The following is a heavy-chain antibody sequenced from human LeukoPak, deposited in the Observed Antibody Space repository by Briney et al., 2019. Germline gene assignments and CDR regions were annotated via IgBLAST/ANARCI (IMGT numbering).Heavy chain of an antibody. CDR1: GFIFSSYW. CDR3: ARDDGSSSWSRGAFDI. D-gene: IGHD6-13*01. Sequence: GGSLRLSCEASGFIFSSYWMHWVRRVPGKGLVWVSGINGDGSITNYAGSVKGRFTISRDNAKNTLYLQMNSLRAEDTAVYYCARDDGSSSWSRGAFDIWGQGTMVTVSS. J-gene: IGHJ3*02. V-gene: IGHV3-74*01. CDR2: INGDGSIT.